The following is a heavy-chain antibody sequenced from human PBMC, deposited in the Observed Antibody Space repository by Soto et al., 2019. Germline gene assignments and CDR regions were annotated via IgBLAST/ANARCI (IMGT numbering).Heavy chain of an antibody. Sequence: PSETLSLTCAVYGGSFSGYYWSWIRQPPGKGLEWIGEINHSGSTNYNPSLKSRVTISVDTSKNQFSLKPSSVTAADTAVYYCARGPKSLDYWGQGTLVTVSS. CDR3: ARGPKSLDY. CDR2: INHSGST. CDR1: GGSFSGYY. J-gene: IGHJ4*02. V-gene: IGHV4-34*01.